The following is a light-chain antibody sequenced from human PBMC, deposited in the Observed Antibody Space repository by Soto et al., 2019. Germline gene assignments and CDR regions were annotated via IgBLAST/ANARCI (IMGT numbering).Light chain of an antibody. J-gene: IGLJ1*01. V-gene: IGLV2-14*03. CDR1: SSDVGGYNF. CDR3: SSYTGSTSLVYV. CDR2: DVA. Sequence: QSALTQPASLSGSPGQSISISCTGTSSDVGGYNFVSWYQQRPGKAPKLIIYDVANRPSGISNRFSGSKSGNTASLTISGLQAEDEADYYCSSYTGSTSLVYVFGTGTKVTVL.